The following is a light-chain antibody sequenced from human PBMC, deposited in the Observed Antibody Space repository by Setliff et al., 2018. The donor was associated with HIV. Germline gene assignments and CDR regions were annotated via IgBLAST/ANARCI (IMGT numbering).Light chain of an antibody. CDR3: NSYTSSSTVV. J-gene: IGLJ3*02. Sequence: QSALAQPASVSGSPGQSITISCTGTSSDVGGYKYVSWYQQRPGKAPKLMIYEVTNRPSGVSNRFSGSKSGNTASLTISGLQAEDEADYYCNSYTSSSTVVFGGGTKVTVL. CDR1: SSDVGGYKY. V-gene: IGLV2-14*01. CDR2: EVT.